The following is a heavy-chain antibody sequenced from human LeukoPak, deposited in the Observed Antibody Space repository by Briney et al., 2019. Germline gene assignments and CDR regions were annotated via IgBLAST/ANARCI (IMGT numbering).Heavy chain of an antibody. Sequence: VSVNVSCKASGYTFTSYGISWVRQAPGRGLEWMGWISAYNGNTNYAQKLQGRVTMTTDTSTSTAYMELRSLRSDDTAVYYCARDREYSSGWGNPGYWGQGTLVTVSS. D-gene: IGHD6-19*01. CDR3: ARDREYSSGWGNPGY. CDR2: ISAYNGNT. J-gene: IGHJ4*02. V-gene: IGHV1-18*01. CDR1: GYTFTSYG.